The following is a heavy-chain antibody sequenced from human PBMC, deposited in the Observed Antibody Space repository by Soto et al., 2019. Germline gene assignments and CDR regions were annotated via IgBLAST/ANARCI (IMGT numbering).Heavy chain of an antibody. CDR1: GFSLSNARMG. CDR3: ERRTLDSSGWYYFDY. D-gene: IGHD6-19*01. J-gene: IGHJ4*02. CDR2: IFSNDEK. Sequence: QVTLKESGPVLVKPTETLTLTCTVSGFSLSNARMGVSWIRQPPGKALEWLAHIFSNDEKSYSTSLKSRLTISKDNSKSQVVLTMTNMDPVDTATYYCERRTLDSSGWYYFDYWGQGTLVTVSS. V-gene: IGHV2-26*01.